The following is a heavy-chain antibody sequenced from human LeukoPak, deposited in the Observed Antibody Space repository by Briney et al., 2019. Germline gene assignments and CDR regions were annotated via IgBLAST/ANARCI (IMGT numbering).Heavy chain of an antibody. CDR1: GFTFSKYW. J-gene: IGHJ4*02. Sequence: GGSLRLSCAASGFTFSKYWMQWVRQAPGKGLVWVSHINSDGSSTTYADSVKGRFTISRDNAKNTLYLQMNSLRAEDTAVYYCARADIFDYCGQGTLVTVSS. V-gene: IGHV3-74*03. CDR3: ARADIFDY. CDR2: INSDGSST. D-gene: IGHD2-15*01.